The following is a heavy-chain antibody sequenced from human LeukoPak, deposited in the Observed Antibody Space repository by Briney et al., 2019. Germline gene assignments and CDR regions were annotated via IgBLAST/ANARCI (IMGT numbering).Heavy chain of an antibody. D-gene: IGHD3-10*01. CDR3: AKDPIPLLWFGESFDL. CDR1: GFTFSSYA. J-gene: IGHJ2*01. V-gene: IGHV3-23*01. CDR2: ISGSGGST. Sequence: PGGSLRLSCAASGFTFSSYAMSWVRQAPGKGLEWVSAISGSGGSTYYADSVKGRFTISRDNSKNTLYLQMNSLRAEDTAAYYCAKDPIPLLWFGESFDLWGRGTLVTVSS.